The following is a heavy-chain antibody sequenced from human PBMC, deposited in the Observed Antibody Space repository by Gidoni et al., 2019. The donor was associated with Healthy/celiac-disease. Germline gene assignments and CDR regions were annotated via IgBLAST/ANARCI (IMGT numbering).Heavy chain of an antibody. CDR1: GGSFSGYY. CDR2: INHSGST. CDR3: ARGQVFDY. J-gene: IGHJ4*02. Sequence: QVQLQQWCAGLLKPSETLSLTCAVYGGSFSGYYWSWIRQPPGKGLEWIGEINHSGSTNYNPSLKSRVTISVDTSKNQFSLKLSSVTAAETAVYYCARGQVFDYWGQGTLVTVSS. V-gene: IGHV4-34*01.